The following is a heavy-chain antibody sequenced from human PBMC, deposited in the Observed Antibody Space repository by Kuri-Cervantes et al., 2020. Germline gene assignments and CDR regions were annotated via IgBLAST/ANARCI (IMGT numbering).Heavy chain of an antibody. Sequence: GESLKISCATSGFIFSSYDMHWVRQATGKGLEWVPGIGHGGDTYYSGSVKGRFTISRDNAKNSLYLQMNNLRAGDTAVYYCIRGAEEGFAPWGQGTLVTVSS. V-gene: IGHV3-13*01. CDR1: GFIFSSYD. D-gene: IGHD1-14*01. CDR2: IGHGGDT. CDR3: IRGAEEGFAP. J-gene: IGHJ5*02.